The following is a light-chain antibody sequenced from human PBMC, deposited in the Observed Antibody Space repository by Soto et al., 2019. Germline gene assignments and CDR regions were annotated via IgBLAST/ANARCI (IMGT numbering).Light chain of an antibody. J-gene: IGKJ5*01. V-gene: IGKV3-20*01. CDR2: GAS. CDR3: QQHETLIT. Sequence: EIVLTQSPGTLSLSPGERATLSCRASQSVDSTYLTWYQQKPGQAPRLLIYGASGRATGIPDRFSGSGSGTDFTLTISRLEPEDFAVYYCQQHETLITFGQGTRLEIK. CDR1: QSVDSTY.